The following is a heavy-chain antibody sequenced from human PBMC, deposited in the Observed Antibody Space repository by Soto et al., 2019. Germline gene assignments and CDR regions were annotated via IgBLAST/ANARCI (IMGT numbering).Heavy chain of an antibody. V-gene: IGHV3-74*02. Sequence: EVLLLESGGGLVQPGGSLRLSCAASGFTFSGSWMHWVRQAPGKGLVWVSRINGDGSGTSYADFVKGRFTISRDDAKNTLFLQMNGLRAEDTAVYYCARGIFGSGTANDYWGQGTLVTVSS. D-gene: IGHD3-10*01. CDR3: ARGIFGSGTANDY. CDR2: INGDGSGT. J-gene: IGHJ4*02. CDR1: GFTFSGSW.